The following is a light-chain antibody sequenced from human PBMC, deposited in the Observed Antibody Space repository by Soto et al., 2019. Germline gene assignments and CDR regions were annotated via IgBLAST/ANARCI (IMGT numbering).Light chain of an antibody. Sequence: QSVLTPPPSASGTPGQRVTISCSGSNSNIESNTVNWYQQLPGTAPKLLIYSNNQRPSGVPDRFSGSKSGTSASLAISGLQSEDEADYYCAAWDDSLNGRVFGTGTKVTVL. CDR3: AAWDDSLNGRV. J-gene: IGLJ1*01. CDR1: NSNIESNT. V-gene: IGLV1-44*01. CDR2: SNN.